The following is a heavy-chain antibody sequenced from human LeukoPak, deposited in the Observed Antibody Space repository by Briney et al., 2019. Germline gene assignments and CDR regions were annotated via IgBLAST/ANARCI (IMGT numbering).Heavy chain of an antibody. D-gene: IGHD2-15*01. CDR2: ISRTGTYI. CDR1: GFTFSSYN. CDR3: ARVLETDCTGGSCYSGLDY. V-gene: IGHV3-21*01. J-gene: IGHJ4*02. Sequence: GGSLRLSCAASGFTFSSYNMKWFRQAPGEGLEWVSSISRTGTYIYYADSVKGRFTVSRDNAQNSLYLQMNSLRVEDTAVYYCARVLETDCTGGSCYSGLDYWGQGTLVTVSS.